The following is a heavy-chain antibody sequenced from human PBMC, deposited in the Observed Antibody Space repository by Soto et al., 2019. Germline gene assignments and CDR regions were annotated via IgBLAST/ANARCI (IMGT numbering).Heavy chain of an antibody. Sequence: SVKVSCKASGGTFSSYAISWVRQAPGQGLEWMGGIIPIFGTANYAQKFQGRVTITADESTSTAYMELSSLRSEDTAVYYCARELDDSSGYPDSNWFDPWGQGTLVTVSS. D-gene: IGHD3-22*01. CDR1: GGTFSSYA. CDR2: IIPIFGTA. CDR3: ARELDDSSGYPDSNWFDP. V-gene: IGHV1-69*13. J-gene: IGHJ5*02.